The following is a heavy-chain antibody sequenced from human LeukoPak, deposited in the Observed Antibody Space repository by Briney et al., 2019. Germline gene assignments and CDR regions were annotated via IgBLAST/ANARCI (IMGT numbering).Heavy chain of an antibody. Sequence: PGGSLRLSCTTSGFSFSGYWSWIRQPPGKGLEWIGEINHSGSTNYNPSLKSRVTISVDTSKNQFSLKLSSVTAADTAVYYCARGRRWLQLGFFDYWGQGTLVTVSS. CDR2: INHSGST. CDR1: GFSFSGY. J-gene: IGHJ4*02. V-gene: IGHV4-34*01. D-gene: IGHD5-24*01. CDR3: ARGRRWLQLGFFDY.